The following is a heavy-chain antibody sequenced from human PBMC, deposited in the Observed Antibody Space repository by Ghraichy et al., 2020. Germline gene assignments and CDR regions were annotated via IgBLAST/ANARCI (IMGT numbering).Heavy chain of an antibody. CDR3: AKELGDYCNGLGGN. D-gene: IGHD2/OR15-2a*01. V-gene: IGHV3-23*01. Sequence: GGSLRLSCAASGFTFSSYAMTWVRQAPGKGLEWVSAISGRSDRAFYADSVKGRFTISRDNSKNTLYLQIASLRAEDTAIYYCAKELGDYCNGLGGNWGQGTLVTVSS. CDR2: ISGRSDRA. CDR1: GFTFSSYA. J-gene: IGHJ4*02.